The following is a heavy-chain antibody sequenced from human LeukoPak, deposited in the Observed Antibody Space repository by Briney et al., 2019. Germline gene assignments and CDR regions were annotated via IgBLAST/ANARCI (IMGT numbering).Heavy chain of an antibody. Sequence: SETLSLTCAVYGGSFSCYYWSWIRQPPGKGLEWIGEINHSGSTNYNPSLKSRVTISVDTSKNQFSLKLSSVTAADTAVYYCARERRYYYGSGKRYGMDVWGKGTTVTVSS. CDR2: INHSGST. V-gene: IGHV4-34*01. CDR1: GGSFSCYY. J-gene: IGHJ6*04. CDR3: ARERRYYYGSGKRYGMDV. D-gene: IGHD3-10*01.